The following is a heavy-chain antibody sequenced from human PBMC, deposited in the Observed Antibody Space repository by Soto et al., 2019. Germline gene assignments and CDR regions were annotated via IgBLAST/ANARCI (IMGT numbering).Heavy chain of an antibody. J-gene: IGHJ5*02. Sequence: PSETLFLTCAVYGGSFSGYYWSWIRQPPGKGLEWIGEINHSGSTNYNPSLKSRATISVDTSKNQFSLKLTSVTAADTAVYYCARHPSDFWFDPWGQGTLVTVSS. CDR3: ARHPSDFWFDP. CDR2: INHSGST. D-gene: IGHD2-21*02. CDR1: GGSFSGYY. V-gene: IGHV4-34*01.